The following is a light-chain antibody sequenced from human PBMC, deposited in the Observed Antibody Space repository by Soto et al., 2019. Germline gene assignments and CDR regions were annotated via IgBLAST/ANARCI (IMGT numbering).Light chain of an antibody. Sequence: EIVLTQSPATLSLSPGERATLSCRASQRVSSYLAWYQQKPGQAPRLVIYDASNRATGIPAKFSGSGSGTVFTLTISFLEPEYFAFYYCQQRSKWPPELTFGGGTKVEIK. CDR2: DAS. V-gene: IGKV3-11*01. J-gene: IGKJ4*01. CDR3: QQRSKWPPELT. CDR1: QRVSSY.